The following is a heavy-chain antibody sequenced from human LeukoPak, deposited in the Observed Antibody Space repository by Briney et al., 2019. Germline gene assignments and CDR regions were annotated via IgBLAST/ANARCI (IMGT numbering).Heavy chain of an antibody. CDR2: ITGNSDTI. CDR1: GFTFSNYA. CDR3: ARYEISPHERRAYHY. J-gene: IGHJ4*02. V-gene: IGHV3-23*01. Sequence: GGSLRLSCAASGFTFSNYAMAWVRQAPGQGLEWVSVITGNSDTIYYSDSVKGRFTVSRDNSKNILYMQMNSLGVEDTAVYYCARYEISPHERRAYHYWGQGALVGVPS. D-gene: IGHD3-9*01.